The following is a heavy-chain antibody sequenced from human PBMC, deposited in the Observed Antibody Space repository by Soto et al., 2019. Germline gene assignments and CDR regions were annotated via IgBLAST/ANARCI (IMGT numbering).Heavy chain of an antibody. CDR1: GGSISSFY. Sequence: QVQLQESGPGLVKPSETLSLTCTVSGGSISSFYWSWIRQPPGKGLEWIGYIYYSGSTNYNPSLKSRVIISVDTSKNQFSLKLISVTVADTAVYYCARVYSDFWSGYLGWFDPWGQGTLVTVSS. CDR2: IYYSGST. V-gene: IGHV4-59*01. J-gene: IGHJ5*02. CDR3: ARVYSDFWSGYLGWFDP. D-gene: IGHD3-3*01.